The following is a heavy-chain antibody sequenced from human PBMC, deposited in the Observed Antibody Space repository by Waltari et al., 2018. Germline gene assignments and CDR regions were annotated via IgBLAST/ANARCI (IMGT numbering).Heavy chain of an antibody. V-gene: IGHV1-69*08. D-gene: IGHD3-22*01. J-gene: IGHJ3*02. CDR3: ARKWGDSSGYPLPDDAFDI. CDR1: GGTFSSYA. Sequence: QVQLVQSGAEVKKPGSSVKVSCKASGGTFSSYAISWVRQAPGQGLEWMGRIIPIFGTANYAQKFQGRVTITADKSTSTAYMELSSLRSEDTAVYYCARKWGDSSGYPLPDDAFDIWGQGTMVTVSS. CDR2: IIPIFGTA.